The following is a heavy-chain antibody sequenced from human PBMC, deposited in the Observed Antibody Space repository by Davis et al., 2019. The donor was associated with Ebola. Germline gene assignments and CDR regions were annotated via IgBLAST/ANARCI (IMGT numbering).Heavy chain of an antibody. V-gene: IGHV3-64*01. CDR2: INSNGRST. J-gene: IGHJ3*02. CDR1: GFTFSSSA. CDR3: ARRESSVGYDI. Sequence: GESLKISCAASGFTFSSSAMHWVRQAPGKGLEYVSSINSNGRSTYYANSVKGRFSISRDNSKNTLYLQMGSLRPEDMAVYYCARRESSVGYDIWGQGTMVTVSS. D-gene: IGHD3-22*01.